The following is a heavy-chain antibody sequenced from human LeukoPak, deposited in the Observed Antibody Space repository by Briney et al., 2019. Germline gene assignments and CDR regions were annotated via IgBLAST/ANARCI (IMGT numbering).Heavy chain of an antibody. J-gene: IGHJ4*02. Sequence: GGSLRLSCAASGFTFSSYAMSWVRQAPGKGLEWVSANSGSGGSTYYADSVKGRFTISRYNSKNTLYLQMNSLRAEDTAVYYCATDISSTSCYASNCYVYWGQGTLVTVSS. CDR2: NSGSGGST. CDR3: ATDISSTSCYASNCYVY. D-gene: IGHD2-2*01. V-gene: IGHV3-23*01. CDR1: GFTFSSYA.